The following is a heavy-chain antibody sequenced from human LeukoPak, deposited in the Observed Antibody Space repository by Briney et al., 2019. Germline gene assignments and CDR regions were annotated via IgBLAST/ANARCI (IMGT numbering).Heavy chain of an antibody. J-gene: IGHJ4*02. CDR2: INPNSGGT. CDR1: GYTFTGYY. CDR3: AKGGYYYGSGSYYNRSKKYPGFYFDY. Sequence: ASVKVSCKASGYTFTGYYMHWVRQAPGQGLEWMGWINPNSGGTNYAQKFQGRVTMTRDTSISTAYMELSRLRSDDTAVYYCAKGGYYYGSGSYYNRSKKYPGFYFDYWGQGTLVTVSS. D-gene: IGHD3-10*01. V-gene: IGHV1-2*02.